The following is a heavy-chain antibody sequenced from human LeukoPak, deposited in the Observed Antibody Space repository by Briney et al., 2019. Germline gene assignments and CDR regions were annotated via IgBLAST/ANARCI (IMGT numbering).Heavy chain of an antibody. J-gene: IGHJ6*02. CDR1: GFTFSAYA. CDR3: AKDYGSGGYGMDV. Sequence: GGSLRLSCAASGFTFSAYAMTWVRQAPGKGLEWVSGISSSGGITYYTDSVKGRFTISRDNSKNTLYLQTNSLRAEDTAVYYCAKDYGSGGYGMDVWGQGTTVTVSS. CDR2: ISSSGGIT. V-gene: IGHV3-23*01. D-gene: IGHD3-10*01.